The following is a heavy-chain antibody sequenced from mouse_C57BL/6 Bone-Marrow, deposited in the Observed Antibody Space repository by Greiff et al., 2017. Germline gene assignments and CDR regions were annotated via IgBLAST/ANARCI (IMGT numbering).Heavy chain of an antibody. CDR2: INPGSGGT. CDR1: GYAFTTYL. Sequence: VQLQQSGAELVRPGTSVKVSCKASGYAFTTYLIEWVKQRPGQGLEWIGVINPGSGGTNYNEKFKGKATLTADKSSSTAYMQLSSLTSEDSAVYFGVRFGFAYWGQGTLVTVSA. V-gene: IGHV1-54*01. CDR3: VRFGFAY. J-gene: IGHJ3*01.